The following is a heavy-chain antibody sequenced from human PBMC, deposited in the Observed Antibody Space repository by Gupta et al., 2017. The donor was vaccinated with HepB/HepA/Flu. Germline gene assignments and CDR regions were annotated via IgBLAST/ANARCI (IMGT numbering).Heavy chain of an antibody. V-gene: IGHV3-15*01. CDR3: ANGDTIDF. CDR1: GFPPSNAW. CDR2: IKRTTDGGTT. Sequence: VHLVESGGGLVKPGGSLRLSCAASGFPPSNAWMTSVRQAPGQGLEWVGRIKRTTDGGTTDYGAPVSGRFTISRDDAQNNLYRQRNSLKTEDTAMDYCANGDTIDFWGPGRMGTVSS. J-gene: IGHJ3*01. D-gene: IGHD7-27*01.